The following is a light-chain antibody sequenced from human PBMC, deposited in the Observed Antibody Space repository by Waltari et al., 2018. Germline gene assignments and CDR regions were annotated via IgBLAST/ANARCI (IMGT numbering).Light chain of an antibody. CDR2: QVS. CDR1: SSDVGAYNY. V-gene: IGLV2-14*01. Sequence: QSALPQPASVSGSPGQSITIPCPGTSSDVGAYNYVSWYQHHPGKAPKIMIYQVSNRPSGVSNRLSGSKSGNTASLTISGLQAEDEGDYYCSSYTTSGTFVFGGGTKLTVL. CDR3: SSYTTSGTFV. J-gene: IGLJ2*01.